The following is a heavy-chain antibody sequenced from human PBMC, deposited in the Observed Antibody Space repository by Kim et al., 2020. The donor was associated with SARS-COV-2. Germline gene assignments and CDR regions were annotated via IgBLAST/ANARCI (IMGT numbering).Heavy chain of an antibody. Sequence: GGSLRLSCAASGFTFSSYAMSWVRQAPGKGLEWVSAISGSGGSTYYADSVKGRFTISRDNSKKTLYLQMNSLRAEDTAVYYCATNRGAAHLEPFDYWGQGTLVTVSS. J-gene: IGHJ4*02. CDR1: GFTFSSYA. CDR2: ISGSGGST. CDR3: ATNRGAAHLEPFDY. D-gene: IGHD6-6*01. V-gene: IGHV3-23*01.